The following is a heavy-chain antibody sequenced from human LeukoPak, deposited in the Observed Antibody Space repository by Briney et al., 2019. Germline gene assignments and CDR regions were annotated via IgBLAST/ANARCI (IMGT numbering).Heavy chain of an antibody. CDR2: INPNSGGT. J-gene: IGHJ4*02. CDR3: ARGWEQWPGLWTY. CDR1: GYTFTGYY. V-gene: IGHV1-2*02. Sequence: GASVKVSCKASGYTFTGYYTHWVRQAPGQGLEWMGWINPNSGGTNYAQKFQGRVTMTRDTSISTAYMELSRLRSDDTAVYYCARGWEQWPGLWTYWGQGTLVTVSS. D-gene: IGHD6-19*01.